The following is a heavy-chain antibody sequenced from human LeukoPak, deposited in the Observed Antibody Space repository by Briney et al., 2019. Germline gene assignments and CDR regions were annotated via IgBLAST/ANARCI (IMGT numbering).Heavy chain of an antibody. Sequence: KPSETLSLTCAVYGGSFSGYYWSWIRQPPGKGLEWIGEINHSGSTSYNPSLKSRVTISVDTSKNQFFLKLSSVTAADTAVYFCARGGRGLDYWGQGTLVTVSS. CDR3: ARGGRGLDY. J-gene: IGHJ4*02. D-gene: IGHD3-10*01. V-gene: IGHV4-34*01. CDR2: INHSGST. CDR1: GGSFSGYY.